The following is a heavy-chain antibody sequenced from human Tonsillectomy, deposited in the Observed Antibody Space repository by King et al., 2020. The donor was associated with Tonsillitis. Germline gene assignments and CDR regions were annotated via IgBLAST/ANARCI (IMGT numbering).Heavy chain of an antibody. V-gene: IGHV3-21*01. J-gene: IGHJ6*02. CDR1: GFTFSSYN. CDR2: ISSSSSYI. CDR3: AREPPYDILTGYYYYYGMDV. Sequence: VQLVESGGGLVKPGGSLRLSCAASGFTFSSYNMNWVRQAPGKGLEWVSSISSSSSYIYYADSVKGRFTISRDNAKNSLYLQMNSLRAEDTAVYYCAREPPYDILTGYYYYYGMDVCGQGTTVTVSS. D-gene: IGHD3-9*01.